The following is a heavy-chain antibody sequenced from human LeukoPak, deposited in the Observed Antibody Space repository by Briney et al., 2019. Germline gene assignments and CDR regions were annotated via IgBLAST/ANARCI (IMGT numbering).Heavy chain of an antibody. CDR3: AKDLVGTMVRGVDDAFDI. V-gene: IGHV3-23*01. CDR1: GFTFSSYA. D-gene: IGHD3-10*01. J-gene: IGHJ3*02. Sequence: GGSLRLSCAASGFTFSSYAMSWVRQAPGKGLEWVSAISGSGGSTYYADSVKGRFTISRDNSKNTLYLQMNSLRAEDTAVYYCAKDLVGTMVRGVDDAFDIWGQGTMVTVSS. CDR2: ISGSGGST.